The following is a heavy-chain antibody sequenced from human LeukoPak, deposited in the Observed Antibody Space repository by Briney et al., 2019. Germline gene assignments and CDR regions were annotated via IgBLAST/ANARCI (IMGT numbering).Heavy chain of an antibody. D-gene: IGHD3-16*02. Sequence: GGSLRLSCAASGFTFCTYAMTWVRQAPGKGLEWVSSIGTSSTYIYYSDSLKGRFTISRDNAKNSLSLQMNSLRAEDTAVYYCARHRTASDYWGQGTLVTVSS. CDR3: ARHRTASDY. CDR2: IGTSSTYI. J-gene: IGHJ4*02. V-gene: IGHV3-21*01. CDR1: GFTFCTYA.